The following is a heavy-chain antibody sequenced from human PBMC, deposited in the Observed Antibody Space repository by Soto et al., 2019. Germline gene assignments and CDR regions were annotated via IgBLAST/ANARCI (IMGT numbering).Heavy chain of an antibody. Sequence: PGESLKISCKGSGYSFTSYWISWVRQMPGKGLEWIGRIDPSDSYTNYSPSFQGHVTISADHSISTAYLQWSSLKASDTAMYYCARHTEYYYGIDLGVPGTTVTVSS. CDR2: IDPSDSYT. V-gene: IGHV5-10-1*01. D-gene: IGHD4-17*01. J-gene: IGHJ6*01. CDR1: GYSFTSYW. CDR3: ARHTEYYYGIDL.